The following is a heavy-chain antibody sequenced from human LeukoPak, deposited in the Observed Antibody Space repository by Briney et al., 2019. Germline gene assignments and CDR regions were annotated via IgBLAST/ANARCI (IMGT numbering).Heavy chain of an antibody. CDR3: AKDPSYYYDSSGYYRN. J-gene: IGHJ4*02. CDR2: ISGSGGST. Sequence: GGCLRLSCAASGFTFSSYAMSWVRQARWKGVEWVSAISGSGGSTYYADSVKGRFTISRDNSKNTLYLQMNSLRAEDTAVYYCAKDPSYYYDSSGYYRNWGQGTLVTVSS. D-gene: IGHD3-22*01. V-gene: IGHV3-23*01. CDR1: GFTFSSYA.